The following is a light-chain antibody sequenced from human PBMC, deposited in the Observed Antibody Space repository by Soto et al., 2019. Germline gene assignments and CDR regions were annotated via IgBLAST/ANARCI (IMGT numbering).Light chain of an antibody. J-gene: IGKJ1*01. V-gene: IGKV1-12*01. CDR1: QAIASW. CDR2: TGS. Sequence: DIQMTQSPSSVSASVGDRVTITCRASQAIASWLAWYQQKPGEAPKLLIFTGSLLHSGVPPRFSGSGSGTDFTLTISSLQPEDFATYYWQQTLSFPPTFGQGTKV. CDR3: QQTLSFPPT.